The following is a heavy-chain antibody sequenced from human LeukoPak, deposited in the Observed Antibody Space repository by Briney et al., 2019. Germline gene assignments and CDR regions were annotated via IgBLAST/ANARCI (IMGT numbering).Heavy chain of an antibody. CDR3: ARGATDTTRWFDP. CDR2: ISRTSESV. D-gene: IGHD1-7*01. J-gene: IGHJ5*02. CDR1: GFTFSSYD. Sequence: GGSLRLSCAASGFTFSSYDIHWVRQAPGKGLEWISIISRTSESVFYADSVKGRFTISRDNAKNSLYLQMNGLRAEDTAAYYCARGATDTTRWFDPWGQGTLVTVSS. V-gene: IGHV3-21*01.